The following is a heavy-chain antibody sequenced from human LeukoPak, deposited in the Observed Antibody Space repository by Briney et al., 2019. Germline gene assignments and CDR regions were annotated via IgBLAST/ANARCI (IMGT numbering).Heavy chain of an antibody. CDR1: GGSFSGFY. CDR3: ARRPYLVTMVRGVIGGFDP. V-gene: IGHV4-34*01. Sequence: SETLSLTCAVSGGSFSGFYWSWIRQPPGKAPEWIGEINHSGITNYNPSLKRPVTISIDTSKNHFSLKLSSVTAADTAVYYCARRPYLVTMVRGVIGGFDPWGQGTLVTVSS. CDR2: INHSGIT. J-gene: IGHJ5*02. D-gene: IGHD3-10*01.